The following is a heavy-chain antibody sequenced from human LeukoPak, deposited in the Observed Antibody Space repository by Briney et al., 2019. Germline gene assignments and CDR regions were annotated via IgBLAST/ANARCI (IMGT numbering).Heavy chain of an antibody. Sequence: GESLQISCKGSGYSFTSYWIGWVRQLPGKGLEWMGIIYPGDSDTRYSPSFQGQVTISADKSISTAYLQWSSLKASDTAMYYCARVGHDFWSGLGPHDNWFDPWGQGTLVTVSS. CDR2: IYPGDSDT. J-gene: IGHJ5*02. V-gene: IGHV5-51*01. CDR3: ARVGHDFWSGLGPHDNWFDP. D-gene: IGHD3-3*01. CDR1: GYSFTSYW.